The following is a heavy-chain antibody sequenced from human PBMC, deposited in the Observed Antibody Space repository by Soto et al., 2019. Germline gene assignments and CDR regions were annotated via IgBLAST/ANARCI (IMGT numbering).Heavy chain of an antibody. D-gene: IGHD2-21*01. CDR1: GYTFTSDG. Sequence: QVQLVQSGAEVKNPGASVTVSCETSGYTFTSDGISWVRQAPGQGLEWMGWINTHSGDTNFAQKFQDRVTRTTVPPTCTVYMEVRSLGSDDTAIYYCASDDGHCDKTGCQRNYFDRWGQGPLVTVSS. V-gene: IGHV1-18*04. CDR2: INTHSGDT. CDR3: ASDDGHCDKTGCQRNYFDR. J-gene: IGHJ5*02.